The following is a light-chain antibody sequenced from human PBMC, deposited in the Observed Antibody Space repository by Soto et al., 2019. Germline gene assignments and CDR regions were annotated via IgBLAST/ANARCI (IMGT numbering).Light chain of an antibody. Sequence: EIVMTQSPATLSVSPGERATLSCRASQSVSRNLAWYQQKPGQAPRLLLYGASTRATGIPARFSGSGSGTEFTLTISSLQSEDFAVYYCQQYNNWPLTFVGGTKVEIK. CDR1: QSVSRN. CDR3: QQYNNWPLT. CDR2: GAS. J-gene: IGKJ4*01. V-gene: IGKV3-15*01.